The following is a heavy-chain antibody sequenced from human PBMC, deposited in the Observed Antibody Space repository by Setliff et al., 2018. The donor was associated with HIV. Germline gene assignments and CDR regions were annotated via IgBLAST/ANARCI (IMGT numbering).Heavy chain of an antibody. D-gene: IGHD2-21*01. J-gene: IGHJ3*02. CDR2: ISWDGSST. CDR3: AKLLGNGGNSDPFDI. CDR1: GFTFDDHT. Sequence: GGSLRLSCAASGFTFDDHTMNWVRQVPGKGLEWLCLISWDGSSTFYADSVKGRFTISRDNSKESLYLQMDRLTTADTGLYYCAKLLGNGGNSDPFDIWGQGTSVTISS. V-gene: IGHV3-43*01.